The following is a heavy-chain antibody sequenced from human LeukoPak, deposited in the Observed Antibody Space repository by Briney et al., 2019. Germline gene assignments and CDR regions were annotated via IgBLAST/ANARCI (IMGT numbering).Heavy chain of an antibody. V-gene: IGHV1-2*02. J-gene: IGHJ5*02. CDR2: INPNSGGT. CDR1: GYTFTGYY. CDR3: ASILERLGGDLDWFDP. D-gene: IGHD3-3*01. Sequence: ASVKVSCKASGYTFTGYYMHWVRQAPGQGLEWMGWINPNSGGTNYAQKFQGRVTMTRDTSISTAYMELSRLRSDDTAVYYCASILERLGGDLDWFDPWGQGTLVTVSS.